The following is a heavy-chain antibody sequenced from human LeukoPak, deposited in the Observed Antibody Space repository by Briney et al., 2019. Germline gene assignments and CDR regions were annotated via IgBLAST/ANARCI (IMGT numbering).Heavy chain of an antibody. CDR2: IYSNSAT. V-gene: IGHV3-66*01. Sequence: GGSLRLSCAASGFTVSSTYMSWIRQAPGKGLEWVSIIYSNSATYYADSVKGRFTISRDNSKNTLYLQMNSLRAEDPAVYYCARMAGSSWFGYWGQGTLVTVSS. D-gene: IGHD6-13*01. CDR1: GFTVSSTY. J-gene: IGHJ4*02. CDR3: ARMAGSSWFGY.